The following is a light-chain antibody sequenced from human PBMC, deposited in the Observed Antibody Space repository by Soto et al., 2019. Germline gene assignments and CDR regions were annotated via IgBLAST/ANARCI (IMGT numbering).Light chain of an antibody. CDR2: DAS. J-gene: IGKJ2*01. CDR1: QSISSW. Sequence: DIQMTQSPSTLSASVGDRVTITCRASQSISSWLAWYQQKPGKAPKLLIYDASSLESGVPSRFSGSGAGTEFTLTISSLQPDDFATYYCQQYNSYPYTFGQGTKREIK. V-gene: IGKV1-5*01. CDR3: QQYNSYPYT.